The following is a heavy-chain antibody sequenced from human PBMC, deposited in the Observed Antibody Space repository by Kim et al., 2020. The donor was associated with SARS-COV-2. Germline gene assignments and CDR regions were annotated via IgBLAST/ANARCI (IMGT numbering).Heavy chain of an antibody. V-gene: IGHV3-53*01. D-gene: IGHD6-13*01. CDR3: ARESGSSSWSYYYGMDV. CDR1: GFTVSSNY. J-gene: IGHJ6*02. Sequence: GGSLRLSCAASGFTVSSNYMSWVRQAPGKGLEWVSVIYSGGSTYYADSVKGRFTISRDNSKNTLYLQMNSLRAEDTAVYYCARESGSSSWSYYYGMDVWGQGTTVTVSS. CDR2: IYSGGST.